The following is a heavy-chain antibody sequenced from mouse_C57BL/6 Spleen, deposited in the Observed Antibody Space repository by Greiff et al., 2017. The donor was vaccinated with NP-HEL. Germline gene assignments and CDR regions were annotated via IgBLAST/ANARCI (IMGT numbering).Heavy chain of an antibody. CDR3: ARDQEGYFDY. Sequence: EVKLMESGPGLVKPSQSLSLTCSVTGYSITSGYYWNWIRQFPGNKLEWMGYISYDGSNNYNPSLKNRISITRDTSKNQFFLKLNSVTTEDTATYYCARDQEGYFDYWGQGTTLTVSS. CDR1: GYSITSGYY. V-gene: IGHV3-6*01. CDR2: ISYDGSN. D-gene: IGHD3-2*02. J-gene: IGHJ2*01.